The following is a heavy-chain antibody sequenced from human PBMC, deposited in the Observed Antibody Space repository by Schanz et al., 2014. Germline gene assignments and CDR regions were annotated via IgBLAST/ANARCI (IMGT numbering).Heavy chain of an antibody. CDR3: ARDNSHWLVDY. Sequence: VQLVESGGGLVKPGGFLRLSCAASGFTFSDAWMSWVRQAPGKGLEWVAAITTAGTKMYYADSVRGRFTVSRDNSKNTLYLEVNSLRPEDTALYCCARDNSHWLVDYWGQGTLVTVSS. CDR1: GFTFSDAW. J-gene: IGHJ4*02. V-gene: IGHV3-30-3*01. CDR2: ITTAGTKM. D-gene: IGHD6-19*01.